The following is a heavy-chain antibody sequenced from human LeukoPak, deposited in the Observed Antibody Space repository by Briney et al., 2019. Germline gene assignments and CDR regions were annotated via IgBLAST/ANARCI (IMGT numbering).Heavy chain of an antibody. Sequence: GGSLRLSCAASGCTFSSYGMHWVRQAPGKGLEWVAGIWYDGSNKYYADSVKGRFTISRDNSKNTLYLQMNSLRAEDTAVYYCARDRRVWGSYDYWGQGTLVTVSS. J-gene: IGHJ4*02. CDR2: IWYDGSNK. V-gene: IGHV3-33*01. CDR3: ARDRRVWGSYDY. CDR1: GCTFSSYG. D-gene: IGHD3-16*01.